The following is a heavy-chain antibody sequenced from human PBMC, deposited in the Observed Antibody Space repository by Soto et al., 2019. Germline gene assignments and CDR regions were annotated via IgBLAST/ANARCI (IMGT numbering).Heavy chain of an antibody. CDR3: ARVSPYIVATKYYYYYGMDV. CDR1: GFTFSSYE. D-gene: IGHD5-12*01. V-gene: IGHV3-48*03. J-gene: IGHJ6*02. Sequence: EVQLVESGGGLVQPGGSLRLSCAASGFTFSSYEMNWVRQAPGKGLEWVSYISSSGSTIYYADSVKGRFTISRDNAKNSLYLQMNSLRAEDTAVYYCARVSPYIVATKYYYYYGMDVWGQGTTVTVSS. CDR2: ISSSGSTI.